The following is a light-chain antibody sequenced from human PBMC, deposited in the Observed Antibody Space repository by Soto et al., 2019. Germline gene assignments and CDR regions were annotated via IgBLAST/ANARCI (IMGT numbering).Light chain of an antibody. CDR1: NIGTKS. Sequence: SYELTQPLSVSVALGQTARITCGGNNIGTKSVHWYQQKPGQAPVLVIYRDNNRPSGIPERFSGSNSGNTATLTISRAQAGDEADYSCQLWDSSTVVFGGGTKLTVL. V-gene: IGLV3-9*01. CDR2: RDN. CDR3: QLWDSSTVV. J-gene: IGLJ2*01.